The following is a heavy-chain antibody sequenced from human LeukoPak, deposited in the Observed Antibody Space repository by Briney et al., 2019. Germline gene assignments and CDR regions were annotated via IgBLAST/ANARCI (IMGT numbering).Heavy chain of an antibody. J-gene: IGHJ6*03. CDR3: ARDDRGSMVRGVIFPYYMDV. CDR2: IIPIFGTA. D-gene: IGHD3-10*01. CDR1: GGTFSSYA. Sequence: SVKVSCKASGGTFSSYAISWVRQAPGQGLEWMGGIIPIFGTANYAQKFQGRVTITADKSTSTAYMELSSLRSEDTAVYYCARDDRGSMVRGVIFPYYMDVWGKGTTVTVSS. V-gene: IGHV1-69*06.